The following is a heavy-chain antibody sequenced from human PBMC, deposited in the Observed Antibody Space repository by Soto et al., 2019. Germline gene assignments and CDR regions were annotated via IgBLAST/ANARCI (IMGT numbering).Heavy chain of an antibody. CDR2: IKQDGSEK. Sequence: PGGSLRLSCAASGFTFSSYWMSWVRQAPGKGLGWVANIKQDGSEKYYVDSVKGRFTISRDNAKNSLYLQMNSLRAEDTAVYYCAREDLFWSGYSYYYYYMDVWGKGTTVTVSS. J-gene: IGHJ6*03. V-gene: IGHV3-7*01. CDR3: AREDLFWSGYSYYYYYMDV. CDR1: GFTFSSYW. D-gene: IGHD3-3*01.